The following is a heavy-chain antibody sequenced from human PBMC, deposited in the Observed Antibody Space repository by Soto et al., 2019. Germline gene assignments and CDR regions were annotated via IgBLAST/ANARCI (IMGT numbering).Heavy chain of an antibody. V-gene: IGHV3-74*01. J-gene: IGHJ4*02. D-gene: IGHD3-22*01. Sequence: GGSLRLSCAGSGLTFSSYWMHWVRQAPGKGLVWVSRISTDGSVTTYADSVKGRFTISRDNAKNTLSLQMNSLRAEDTAVYYCAIELYDDYDSSGFDHWGQGTLVTVSS. CDR3: AIELYDDYDSSGFDH. CDR1: GLTFSSYW. CDR2: ISTDGSVT.